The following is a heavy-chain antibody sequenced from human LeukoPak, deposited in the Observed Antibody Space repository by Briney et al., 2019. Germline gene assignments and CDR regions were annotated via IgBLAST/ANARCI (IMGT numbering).Heavy chain of an antibody. Sequence: GRSLRLSCAASGFTFSSYAMHWVRQAPGKGLEWVAVISYDGSNKYYADSVKGRFTISRDNSKNTLYLQMNSLRAEDTAVYYCAKGEFLYNWFDPWGQGTLVTVSS. CDR3: AKGEFLYNWFDP. CDR2: ISYDGSNK. D-gene: IGHD3-10*01. V-gene: IGHV3-30-3*01. CDR1: GFTFSSYA. J-gene: IGHJ5*02.